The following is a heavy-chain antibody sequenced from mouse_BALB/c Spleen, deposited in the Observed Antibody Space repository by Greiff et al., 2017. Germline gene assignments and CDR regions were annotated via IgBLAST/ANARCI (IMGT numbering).Heavy chain of an antibody. D-gene: IGHD1-2*01. CDR1: GFTFSSYA. CDR3: ARGLDYGYY. J-gene: IGHJ2*01. V-gene: IGHV5-6-5*01. Sequence: EVQRVESGGGLVKPGGSLKLSCAASGFTFSSYAMSWVRQTPEKRLEWVASISSGGSTYYPDSVKGRFTISRDNARNILYLQMSSLRSEDTAMYYCARGLDYGYYWGQGTTLTVSS. CDR2: ISSGGST.